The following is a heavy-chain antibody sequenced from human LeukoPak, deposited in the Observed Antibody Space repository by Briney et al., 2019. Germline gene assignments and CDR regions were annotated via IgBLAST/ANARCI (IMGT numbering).Heavy chain of an antibody. J-gene: IGHJ4*02. CDR3: AKWSIITMVRGVKMFDY. Sequence: GGSLRLSCGASGFTFSSYGMSWVRQAPGKGLEWVSAISGSGGSTYYADSVKGRFTISRDNSKNTLYLQMNSLRAEDTAVYYCAKWSIITMVRGVKMFDYWGQGTLVTVSS. CDR1: GFTFSSYG. V-gene: IGHV3-23*01. CDR2: ISGSGGST. D-gene: IGHD3-10*01.